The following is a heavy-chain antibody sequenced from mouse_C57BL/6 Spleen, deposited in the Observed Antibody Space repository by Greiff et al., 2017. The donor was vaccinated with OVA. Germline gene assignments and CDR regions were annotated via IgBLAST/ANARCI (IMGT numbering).Heavy chain of an antibody. CDR1: GFSLTSYG. Sequence: VHLVESGPGLVQPSQSLSITCTVSGFSLTSYGVHWVRQSPGKGLEWLGVIWRGGSTDYNAAFMSRLSITKDNSKSQVFFKMNSLQADDTAIYYCAKSDYYGSATEWYFDVWGTGTTVTVSS. J-gene: IGHJ1*03. V-gene: IGHV2-5*01. CDR2: IWRGGST. CDR3: AKSDYYGSATEWYFDV. D-gene: IGHD1-1*01.